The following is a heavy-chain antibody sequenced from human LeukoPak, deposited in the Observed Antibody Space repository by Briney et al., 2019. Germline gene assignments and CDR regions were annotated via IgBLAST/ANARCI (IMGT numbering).Heavy chain of an antibody. V-gene: IGHV3-30*02. Sequence: GSLRLSCAASGFTFSSYGMHWVRQAPGKGLEWVAFIRYDGSNKYYADSVKGRFTISRDNSKNTLYLQMNSLRAEDTAVYYCAKDTVNNWGSSPLGYWGQGTLVTVSS. CDR2: IRYDGSNK. CDR3: AKDTVNNWGSSPLGY. CDR1: GFTFSSYG. D-gene: IGHD7-27*01. J-gene: IGHJ4*02.